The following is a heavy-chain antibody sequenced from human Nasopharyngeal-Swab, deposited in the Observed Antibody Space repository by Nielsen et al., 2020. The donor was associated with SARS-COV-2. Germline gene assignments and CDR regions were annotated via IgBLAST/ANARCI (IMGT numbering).Heavy chain of an antibody. CDR2: ISYDGSNK. J-gene: IGHJ3*02. CDR3: ARDPSSSWLYDAFDI. Sequence: GESLKISCAASGFTFSSYAMHWVRQAPGKGLEWVAVISYDGSNKYYADSVKGRFTISRDNSKNTLYLQMNSLRAEDTAVYYCARDPSSSWLYDAFDIWDQGTMVTVSS. D-gene: IGHD6-13*01. V-gene: IGHV3-30-3*01. CDR1: GFTFSSYA.